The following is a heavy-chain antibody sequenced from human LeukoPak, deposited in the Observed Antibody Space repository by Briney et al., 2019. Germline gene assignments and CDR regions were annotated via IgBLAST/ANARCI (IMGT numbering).Heavy chain of an antibody. V-gene: IGHV4-38-2*02. CDR3: ARGVNLVAFDI. CDR2: INHSGST. J-gene: IGHJ3*02. Sequence: SETLSLTCTVSGYSISSGYYWSWIRQPPGKGLEWIGEINHSGSTNYNPSLKSRVTISVDTSKNQFSLKLSSVTAADTAVYYCARGVNLVAFDIWGQGTMVTVSS. D-gene: IGHD1-7*01. CDR1: GYSISSGYY.